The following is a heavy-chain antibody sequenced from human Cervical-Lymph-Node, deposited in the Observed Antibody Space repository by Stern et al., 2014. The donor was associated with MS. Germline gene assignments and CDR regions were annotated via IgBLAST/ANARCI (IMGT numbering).Heavy chain of an antibody. J-gene: IGHJ5*02. CDR3: ALSSETSDRWYSLGYDL. CDR1: GGTFSKFP. Sequence: QVQMVQSGVEVTKPGSSVKGFCKASGGTFSKFPSSWVRQAPGQGLEWMGGIFPVVGPPSYAQEFKGRITITADVSTSTVYMELSSLRSDDTAVYYCALSSETSDRWYSLGYDLWGQGTLVTVSS. V-gene: IGHV1-69*01. D-gene: IGHD6-13*01. CDR2: IFPVVGPP.